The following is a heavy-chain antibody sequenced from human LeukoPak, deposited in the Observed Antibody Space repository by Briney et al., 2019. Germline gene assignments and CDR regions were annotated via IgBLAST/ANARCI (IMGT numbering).Heavy chain of an antibody. CDR1: GTTFTGYY. CDR2: INPNSGGT. J-gene: IGHJ4*02. Sequence: ASVKVSCKASGTTFTGYYIHWVRLAPGQGLEWMGWINPNSGGTAYAQNFQGRVTMTKDTSITTAYMELSRLRSDDTAVYYCARGPPLGGMIGPFDYWGQGTLVTVSS. CDR3: ARGPPLGGMIGPFDY. V-gene: IGHV1-2*02. D-gene: IGHD3-22*01.